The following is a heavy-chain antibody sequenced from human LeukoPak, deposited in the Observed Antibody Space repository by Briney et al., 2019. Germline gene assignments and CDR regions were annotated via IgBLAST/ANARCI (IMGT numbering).Heavy chain of an antibody. D-gene: IGHD3-10*01. CDR2: ISSSSYI. Sequence: GGSLRLSCAASGFTFSSYSMSWVRQAPGKGLEWVSSISSSSYIYYADSVKGRFTISRDNAKNSLYLQMNSLRAEDTAVYYCARDGVLLWFGEFFDYWGQGTLVTVSS. CDR3: ARDGVLLWFGEFFDY. CDR1: GFTFSSYS. J-gene: IGHJ4*02. V-gene: IGHV3-21*01.